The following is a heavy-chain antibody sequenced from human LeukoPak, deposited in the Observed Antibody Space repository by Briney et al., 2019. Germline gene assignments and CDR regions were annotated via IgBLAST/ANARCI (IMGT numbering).Heavy chain of an antibody. V-gene: IGHV1-8*03. CDR1: GYTFTSHY. CDR3: ARGLPLGYCTYGVCYPPKHLDF. D-gene: IGHD2-8*01. J-gene: IGHJ4*02. CDR2: VNPKSGNT. Sequence: ASVKVSCKASGYTFTSHYMHWVRQAPGQGLEWMGWVNPKSGNTGYKQKFQARVTITRDTSISAAYMELSSLTSDDTAVYFCARGLPLGYCTYGVCYPPKHLDFWGQGTLVTVSS.